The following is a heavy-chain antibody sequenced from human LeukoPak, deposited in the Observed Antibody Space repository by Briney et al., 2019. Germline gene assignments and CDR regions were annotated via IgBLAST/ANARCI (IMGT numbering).Heavy chain of an antibody. J-gene: IGHJ3*02. V-gene: IGHV4-59*01. CDR2: INYIGTT. D-gene: IGHD3-22*01. CDR1: GGSISSSH. CDR3: ARVARLGYTDTSGPAFDT. Sequence: PSETLSLTCTVSGGSISSSHWSWLRQSPEKGLEWIGYINYIGTTNYNPSLKSRVTISLDTSKSQFSLKLSSVTPADTAVYYCARVARLGYTDTSGPAFDTWGQGTRVTVSS.